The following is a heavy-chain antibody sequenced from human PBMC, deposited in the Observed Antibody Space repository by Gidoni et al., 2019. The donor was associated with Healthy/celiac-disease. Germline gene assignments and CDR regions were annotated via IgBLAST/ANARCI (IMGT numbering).Heavy chain of an antibody. D-gene: IGHD1-26*01. J-gene: IGHJ3*02. CDR1: GGTFNTYA. V-gene: IGHV1-69*04. Sequence: QVQLVQSGAEVKKPGSSVKVSCKASGGTFNTYAISWVRQSPGQGLEWMGRTIPILGILDYAQKFQGRVTIIVDTSTSTAYMELSSLRFEDTAVYYCARDRRGVVGATRAFDIWGQGTMVTVSS. CDR2: TIPILGIL. CDR3: ARDRRGVVGATRAFDI.